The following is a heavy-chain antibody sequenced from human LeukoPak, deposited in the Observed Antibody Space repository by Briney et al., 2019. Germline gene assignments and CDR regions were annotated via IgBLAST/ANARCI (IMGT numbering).Heavy chain of an antibody. CDR3: ARLRVYDSSGYYDY. D-gene: IGHD3-22*01. J-gene: IGHJ4*02. Sequence: SVKVSCKASGGTFSSYAISWVRQAPGQGLEWMGGIIPIFGTANYAQKFQGRVTITTDESTSTAYMELSSLRSEDTAVYYCARLRVYDSSGYYDYWGQGTLVTVSS. CDR1: GGTFSSYA. V-gene: IGHV1-69*05. CDR2: IIPIFGTA.